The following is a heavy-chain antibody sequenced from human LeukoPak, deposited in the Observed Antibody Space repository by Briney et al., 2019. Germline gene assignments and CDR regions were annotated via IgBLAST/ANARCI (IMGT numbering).Heavy chain of an antibody. CDR1: DGAIAGYS. CDR3: ARGPSGYHNT. D-gene: IGHD5-12*01. Sequence: PSETLSLTCTVSDGAIAGYSWSWIRQPPGKGLEWIGYIYYSGDTNYNPSLQSRVTVSVDTSKNQFSLKLTSVTAADTAVYYYARGPSGYHNTGGQGTLVTVSS. CDR2: IYYSGDT. J-gene: IGHJ4*02. V-gene: IGHV4-59*01.